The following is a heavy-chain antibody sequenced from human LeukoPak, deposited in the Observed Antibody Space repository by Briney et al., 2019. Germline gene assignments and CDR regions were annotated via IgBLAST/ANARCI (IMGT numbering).Heavy chain of an antibody. CDR1: GGSISSNY. CDR3: ARDRRFGDYDYYYYGMDV. Sequence: SETLSLTCTVSGGSISSNYWSWIRQPRGKGLEWIGYIHYSGSTNYNPSLKSRLTISVDTSKNQFSLKLSSVTAADTAVYYCARDRRFGDYDYYYYGMDVWGQGTTVTVSS. J-gene: IGHJ6*02. CDR2: IHYSGST. V-gene: IGHV4-59*01. D-gene: IGHD4-17*01.